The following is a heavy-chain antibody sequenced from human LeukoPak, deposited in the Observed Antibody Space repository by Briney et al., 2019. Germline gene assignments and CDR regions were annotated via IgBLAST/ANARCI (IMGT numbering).Heavy chain of an antibody. V-gene: IGHV4-59*01. D-gene: IGHD3-3*01. J-gene: IGHJ6*03. CDR3: ARGPWDFWSGYYYYYMDV. CDR1: GGSISSYY. CDR2: IYYSGST. Sequence: PSETLSLTCTVSGGSISSYYWSWIRQPPGKGLEWIGYIYYSGSTNYNPSLKSRVTISVDTSKNQFSLKLSSVTAADTAAYYCARGPWDFWSGYYYYYMDVWGKGTTVTVSS.